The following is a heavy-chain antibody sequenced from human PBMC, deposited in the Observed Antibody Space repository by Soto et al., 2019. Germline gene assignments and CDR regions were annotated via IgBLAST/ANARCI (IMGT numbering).Heavy chain of an antibody. CDR3: AKDRDTSSCTGDSDL. CDR1: GFTFGSYA. Sequence: QLLESGGGLVQPGGSLRLSCAASGFTFGSYAMNWVRQAPGKGLEWVSAVSGSGHVTYYADSVNGRFTVSRDNSQTTLSLLMHSLRAEDTAVYYCAKDRDTSSCTGDSDLWGQGTMVTVSS. V-gene: IGHV3-23*01. D-gene: IGHD6-13*01. J-gene: IGHJ3*01. CDR2: VSGSGHVT.